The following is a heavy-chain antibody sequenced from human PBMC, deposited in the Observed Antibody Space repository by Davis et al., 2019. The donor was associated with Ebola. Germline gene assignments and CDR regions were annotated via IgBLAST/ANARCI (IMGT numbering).Heavy chain of an antibody. J-gene: IGHJ4*02. CDR2: ISWNSGSI. D-gene: IGHD3-9*01. CDR1: GFTFDDYA. Sequence: SLKISCAASGFTFDDYAMHWVRQAPGKGLELVSGISWNSGSIGYADSVKGRFTISRDNAKNSLYLQMNRLRAEDTALYYCAKAHTVGGYDILTGYYRGYENYYFDYWGQGTLVTVSS. CDR3: AKAHTVGGYDILTGYYRGYENYYFDY. V-gene: IGHV3-9*01.